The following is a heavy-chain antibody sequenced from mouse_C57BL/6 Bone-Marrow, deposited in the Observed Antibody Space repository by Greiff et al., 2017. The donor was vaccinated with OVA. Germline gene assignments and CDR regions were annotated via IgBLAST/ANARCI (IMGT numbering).Heavy chain of an antibody. CDR3: ARDSNYLNWYFDV. V-gene: IGHV1-61*01. CDR1: GYTFTSYW. J-gene: IGHJ1*03. Sequence: QVQLQQPGAELVRPGSSVKLSCKASGYTFTSYWMDWVKQRPGQGLEWIGNIYPSDSETHYNQKFKDKATLTVDKSSSTAYMQLSSLTSEDSAVYYCARDSNYLNWYFDVWGTGTTVTVSS. D-gene: IGHD2-5*01. CDR2: IYPSDSET.